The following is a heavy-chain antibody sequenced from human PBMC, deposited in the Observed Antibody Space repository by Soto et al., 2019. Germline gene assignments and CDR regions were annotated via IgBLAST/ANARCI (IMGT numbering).Heavy chain of an antibody. Sequence: SVKVSCKXSGGTFSSYAISWVRQAPGQGLEWMGGIIPIFGTANYAQKFQGRVTITADKSTSTAYMELSSLRSEDTAVYYCALQIPPTIVATITELDYWGQGTLVTVSS. D-gene: IGHD5-12*01. CDR2: IIPIFGTA. CDR1: GGTFSSYA. V-gene: IGHV1-69*06. J-gene: IGHJ4*02. CDR3: ALQIPPTIVATITELDY.